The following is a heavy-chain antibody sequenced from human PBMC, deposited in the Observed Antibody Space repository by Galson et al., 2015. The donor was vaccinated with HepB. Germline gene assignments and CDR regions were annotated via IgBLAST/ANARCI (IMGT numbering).Heavy chain of an antibody. CDR1: GGSIRSGGFS. Sequence: TLSLTCTVSGGSIRSGGFSWRWIRQPPGKGLEWIGDIYDSGSTYHNPALKSRLSILLERTTNQFSLRLTSVTAADTAVYYCARVAHGWGRSGYYASYFDSWGQGTVVTVSS. CDR3: ARVAHGWGRSGYYASYFDS. D-gene: IGHD3-3*01. J-gene: IGHJ4*02. CDR2: IYDSGST. V-gene: IGHV4-30-2*01.